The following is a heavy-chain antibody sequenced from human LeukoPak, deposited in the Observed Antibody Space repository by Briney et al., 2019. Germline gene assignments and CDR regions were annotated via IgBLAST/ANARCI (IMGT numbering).Heavy chain of an antibody. D-gene: IGHD3-22*01. J-gene: IGHJ4*02. Sequence: GGSLRLSCAASGFTFSNYWMHWVRQAPGKGLVWVSRINNDGSSTSHADPVKGRFTISRDNAKNTLYLQMNSLRAEDTAVYYCARDMHYHDSSGFYDYWGQGTLVTVSS. CDR1: GFTFSNYW. CDR2: INNDGSST. V-gene: IGHV3-74*01. CDR3: ARDMHYHDSSGFYDY.